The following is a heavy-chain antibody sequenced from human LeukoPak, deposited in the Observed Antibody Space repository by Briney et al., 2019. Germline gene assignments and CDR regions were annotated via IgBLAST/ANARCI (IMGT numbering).Heavy chain of an antibody. Sequence: GGSLRLSRAASGFTFRNYWMTWVRQAPGKGLEWVANIKRDGSEKYYVDSVKGRFTISRDNAKNSLFLQMNSLRAEDTAVYYCARDVSDENGSASRIHLDSWGQGTLVSVSS. CDR2: IKRDGSEK. CDR1: GFTFRNYW. D-gene: IGHD6-6*01. J-gene: IGHJ4*02. V-gene: IGHV3-7*01. CDR3: ARDVSDENGSASRIHLDS.